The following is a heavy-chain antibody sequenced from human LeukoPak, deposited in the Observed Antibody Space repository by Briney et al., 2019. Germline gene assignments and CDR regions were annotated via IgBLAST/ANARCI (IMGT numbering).Heavy chain of an antibody. D-gene: IGHD2-15*01. V-gene: IGHV1-69*13. CDR3: ARDPDIVVVVAGYGMDV. CDR2: IIPIFGTA. CDR1: GGTFSSYA. Sequence: ASVKVSCKASGGTFSSYAISWVRQAPGQGLEWMGGIIPIFGTANYAQKFQGRVTITADESTSTAYMELSSLRSEDTAVYYCARDPDIVVVVAGYGMDVWGQGTTVTVSS. J-gene: IGHJ6*02.